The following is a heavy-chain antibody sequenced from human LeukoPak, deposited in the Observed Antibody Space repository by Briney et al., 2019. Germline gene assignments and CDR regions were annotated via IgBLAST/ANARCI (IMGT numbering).Heavy chain of an antibody. D-gene: IGHD6-13*01. J-gene: IGHJ4*02. V-gene: IGHV3-49*04. Sequence: GGSLRLSCTASGFTFGDYAMSWARQAPGKGLEWVGFIRSKANGGTIEYAASVKGRFTISRDDSKSTAYLQMNSLKTEDTAVYYCTRVRAGYSSSWYWYYFDYWGQGALVTVSS. CDR1: GFTFGDYA. CDR3: TRVRAGYSSSWYWYYFDY. CDR2: IRSKANGGTI.